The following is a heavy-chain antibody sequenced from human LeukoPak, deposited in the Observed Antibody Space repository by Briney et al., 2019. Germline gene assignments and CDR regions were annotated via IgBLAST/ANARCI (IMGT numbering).Heavy chain of an antibody. J-gene: IGHJ6*02. CDR3: ARLPADFWSGDDYYYYGMDV. V-gene: IGHV4-34*01. Sequence: KPSETLSLTCAVYGGSFSGYYWSWIRQPPGKGLEWIGEINHSGSTNYNPSLKSRVTISVDTSKNQFSLKLSSVTAADTAVYYCARLPADFWSGDDYYYYGMDVWGQGTTVTVSS. D-gene: IGHD3-3*01. CDR1: GGSFSGYY. CDR2: INHSGST.